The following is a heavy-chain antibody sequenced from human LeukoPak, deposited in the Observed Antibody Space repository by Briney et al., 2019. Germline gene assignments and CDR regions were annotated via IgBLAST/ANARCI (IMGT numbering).Heavy chain of an antibody. D-gene: IGHD5-18*01. J-gene: IGHJ4*02. CDR3: ASPRGYSYGGPYYFDY. V-gene: IGHV1-2*02. Sequence: ASVKVSCKASGYTFTGYYMHWVRQAPGQGLEWMGWINPNSGGTNYAQKFQGRVTMTRDTSISTAYMELSRLRSDDTAVYYCASPRGYSYGGPYYFDYWGQGTLVTVSS. CDR2: INPNSGGT. CDR1: GYTFTGYY.